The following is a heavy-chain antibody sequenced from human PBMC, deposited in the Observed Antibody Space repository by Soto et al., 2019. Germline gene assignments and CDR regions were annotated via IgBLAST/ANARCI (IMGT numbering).Heavy chain of an antibody. V-gene: IGHV3-21*01. Sequence: GGSLRLSCAASGFTFSSYSMNWVRQAPGKGLERVSSISSSSSYKYYADSVKGRFTISRDNAKNSLYLQMNSLRAEDTAVYYCAGQELSSFHYYYYMDVWGKGTTVTVSS. D-gene: IGHD3-16*02. CDR3: AGQELSSFHYYYYMDV. CDR1: GFTFSSYS. J-gene: IGHJ6*03. CDR2: ISSSSSYK.